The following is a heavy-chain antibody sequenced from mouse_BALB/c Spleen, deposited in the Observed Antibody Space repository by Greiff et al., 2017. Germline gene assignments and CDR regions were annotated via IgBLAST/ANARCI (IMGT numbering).Heavy chain of an antibody. Sequence: EVQLQQSGTVLARPGASVKMSCKASGYTFTSYWMHWVKQRPGQGLEWIGAIYPGNSDTSYNQKFKGKAKLTAVTSTSTAYMELNSLTNEDSAVYYCTREGYVYAMDYWGQGTTRTVSS. J-gene: IGHJ2*01. D-gene: IGHD2-14*01. CDR3: TREGYVYAMDY. CDR2: IYPGNSDT. V-gene: IGHV1-5*01. CDR1: GYTFTSYW.